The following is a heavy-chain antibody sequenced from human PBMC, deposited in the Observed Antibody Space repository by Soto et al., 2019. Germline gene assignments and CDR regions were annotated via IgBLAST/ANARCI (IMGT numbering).Heavy chain of an antibody. CDR1: GGTFNNYG. V-gene: IGHV1-69*01. J-gene: IGHJ4*02. CDR2: IIPMIGRT. D-gene: IGHD3-9*01. CDR3: ASWDYDVLTGYSDDD. Sequence: QVQLVQSGAEVKKPGSSVKVSCKASGGTFNNYGMGWVRQAPGQGLEWMGGIIPMIGRTNYAQKFQARLTLTADASRSTAYMELRSLRSDDTAVYYCASWDYDVLTGYSDDDWGQGTLGTVSS.